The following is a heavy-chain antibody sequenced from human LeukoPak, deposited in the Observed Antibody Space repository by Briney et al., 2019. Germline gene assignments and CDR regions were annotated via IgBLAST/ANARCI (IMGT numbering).Heavy chain of an antibody. J-gene: IGHJ4*02. CDR2: ISRSGSTI. CDR1: GFTFSSYE. V-gene: IGHV3-48*03. D-gene: IGHD5-18*01. CDR3: AREIKGIQPPFFDY. Sequence: GGSLRLSCAASGFTFSSYEMNWVRQSPGKGLEWVSYISRSGSTIYYADSVKGQFTISRDNAKNSLYLQMNSLRAEDTAVYYCAREIKGIQPPFFDYWGQGTLVTVSS.